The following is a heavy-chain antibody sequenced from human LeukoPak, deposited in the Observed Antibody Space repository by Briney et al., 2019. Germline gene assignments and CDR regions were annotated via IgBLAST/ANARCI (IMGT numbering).Heavy chain of an antibody. D-gene: IGHD1-26*01. CDR1: GGSISSYY. V-gene: IGHV4-59*01. CDR2: IYYSGST. J-gene: IGHJ4*02. CDR3: ARDRRLHSGSYPRFDY. Sequence: SETLSLTCTVSGGSISSYYWSWIRQPPGKGLEWIGYIYYSGSTNYNPSLKSRVTISVDTSKNQFSLELTSVTAADTAVYYCARDRRLHSGSYPRFDYWGQGTLVTVSS.